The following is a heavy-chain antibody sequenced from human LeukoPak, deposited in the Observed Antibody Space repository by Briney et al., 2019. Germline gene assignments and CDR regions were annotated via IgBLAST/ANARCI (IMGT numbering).Heavy chain of an antibody. V-gene: IGHV4-59*08. CDR3: ARRGSTTLRYFDWLSFDY. Sequence: PSETLSLTCTVSGGSISSYYWSWIRQPPGKGLEWIGYIYYSGSTNYNPSLKSRVTISVDTSKNQFSLKLSSVTAADTAVYYCARRGSTTLRYFDWLSFDYWGQGTLVTVSS. CDR1: GGSISSYY. D-gene: IGHD3-9*01. CDR2: IYYSGST. J-gene: IGHJ4*02.